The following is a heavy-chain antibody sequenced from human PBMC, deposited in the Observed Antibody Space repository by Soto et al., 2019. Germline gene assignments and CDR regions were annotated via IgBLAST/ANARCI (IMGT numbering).Heavy chain of an antibody. CDR3: VRGGVRVFDSPLRLDP. CDR2: IIPIFGTT. D-gene: IGHD3-10*02. CDR1: GGTFSTYG. Sequence: QVQLVQSGAEVKKPGSSVKVSCKSSGGTFSTYGFFWVRQAPGQGLEWMGGIIPIFGTTNYAQKFQDRVTIPTAESTSTVYMELTSLTSEATAVCYCVRGGVRVFDSPLRLDPWGSGKLVTVSS. J-gene: IGHJ5*02. V-gene: IGHV1-69*01.